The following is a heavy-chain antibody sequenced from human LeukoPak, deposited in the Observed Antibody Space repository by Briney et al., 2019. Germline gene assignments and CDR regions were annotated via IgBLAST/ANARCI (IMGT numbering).Heavy chain of an antibody. CDR1: GFTFSTYA. CDR2: ISSNGGST. V-gene: IGHV3-64D*09. D-gene: IGHD5-18*01. J-gene: IGHJ3*02. Sequence: GESLRLSCSASGFTFSTYAMHWVRQAPGKGLEYVSAISSNGGSTYYADSVKGRFTISRDNSKSTLYLQMSSLRAEDTAVYYCVVSYLYAFDIWGQGTMVTVSS. CDR3: VVSYLYAFDI.